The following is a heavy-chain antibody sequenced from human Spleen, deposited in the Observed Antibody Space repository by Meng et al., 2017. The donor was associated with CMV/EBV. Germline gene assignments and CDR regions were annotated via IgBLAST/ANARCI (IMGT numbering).Heavy chain of an antibody. J-gene: IGHJ3*02. CDR3: TRWEGSLSAFDI. CDR2: INPINGGT. Sequence: ASVKVSCKVSGYIFIDYFIHWVRRAPGRGLEWMGWINPINGGTHFAQKFQDRVTLTRDTSISRAYMELSRLRSDDTAVYYCTRWEGSLSAFDIWGQGTLVTVSS. D-gene: IGHD1-26*01. CDR1: GYIFIDYF. V-gene: IGHV1-2*02.